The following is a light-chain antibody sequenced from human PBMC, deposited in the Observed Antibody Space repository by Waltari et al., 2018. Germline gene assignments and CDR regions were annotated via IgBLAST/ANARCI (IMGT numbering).Light chain of an antibody. CDR1: GSDAGDLNS. CDR2: DVS. J-gene: IGLJ2*01. CDR3: TSYTYSKTTL. V-gene: IGLV2-14*01. Sequence: QSALTQPASVSGSPGQSITISCAGAGSDAGDLNSLSWYQQHPAKAPKLLISDVSNRPPGVSNRFSGSLAGSTASLTIFGLQAEDEAAYYCTSYTYSKTTLFGGGTKLTVL.